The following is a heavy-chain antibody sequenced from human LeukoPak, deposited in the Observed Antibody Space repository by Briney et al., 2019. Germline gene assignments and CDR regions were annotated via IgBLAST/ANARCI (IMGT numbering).Heavy chain of an antibody. D-gene: IGHD6-6*01. V-gene: IGHV1-8*03. J-gene: IGHJ4*02. Sequence: ASVKVSCKASGHTFTSYDINWVRQATGQGLEWMGWMNPNSGNTGYAQKFQGRVTITRNTSISTAYMELSSLRSEDTAVYYCARSSIAARRDYWGQGTLVTVSS. CDR2: MNPNSGNT. CDR1: GHTFTSYD. CDR3: ARSSIAARRDY.